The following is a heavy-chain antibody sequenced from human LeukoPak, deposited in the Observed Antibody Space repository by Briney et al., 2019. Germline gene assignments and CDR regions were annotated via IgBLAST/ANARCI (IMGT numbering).Heavy chain of an antibody. Sequence: GSLRLSCAASGFTLSSYSLSWVRQAPGKGLEWVSAISGSGGSTYYADSVKGRFTISRDNSKNTLYLQMNSLRAEDTAVYYCARVPAALNDAFDIWGQGTMVTVSS. V-gene: IGHV3-23*01. J-gene: IGHJ3*02. CDR2: ISGSGGST. D-gene: IGHD2-2*01. CDR3: ARVPAALNDAFDI. CDR1: GFTLSSYS.